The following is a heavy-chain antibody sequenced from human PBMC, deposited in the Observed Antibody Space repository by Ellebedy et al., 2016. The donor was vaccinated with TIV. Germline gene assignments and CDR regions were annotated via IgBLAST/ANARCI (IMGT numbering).Heavy chain of an antibody. V-gene: IGHV1-46*01. J-gene: IGHJ6*02. CDR3: ARWGDTAMVTTYYYYGMDV. CDR2: INPSGGST. D-gene: IGHD5-18*01. Sequence: ASVKVSCKASGYTFTSYYMHWVRQAPGQGLEWMGIINPSGGSTSYAQKFQGRVTMTRDTSTSTVYMELSSLRSEDTAVYYCARWGDTAMVTTYYYYGMDVWGQGTTVTVSS. CDR1: GYTFTSYY.